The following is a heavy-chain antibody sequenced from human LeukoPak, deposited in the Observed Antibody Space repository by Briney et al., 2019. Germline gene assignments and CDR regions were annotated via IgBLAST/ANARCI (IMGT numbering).Heavy chain of an antibody. J-gene: IGHJ6*03. CDR2: IIPIFGTA. CDR3: ASFGGGFGDYYYYYYMDV. Sequence: SVKVSCKASGGTFSSYAISWVRQAPAQGLEWMGGIIPIFGTANYAQKFQGRVTITADESTSTAYMELSSLRSEDTAVYYCASFGGGFGDYYYYYYMDVWGKGTTVTVSS. D-gene: IGHD3-10*01. CDR1: GGTFSSYA. V-gene: IGHV1-69*13.